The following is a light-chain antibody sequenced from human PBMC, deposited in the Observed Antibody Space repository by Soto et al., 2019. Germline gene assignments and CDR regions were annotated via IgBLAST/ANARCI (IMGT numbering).Light chain of an antibody. V-gene: IGKV3-15*01. Sequence: EIVMTQSAATLSVSPGERATLSCRASQSVSNNLAWYQQKPGQAPRLLIYGASTRATGIPARFSGSGSGTEFTLTISSLQSEDFAVYYCQQYNTWPPVTFGQGTKVEIK. CDR1: QSVSNN. J-gene: IGKJ1*01. CDR3: QQYNTWPPVT. CDR2: GAS.